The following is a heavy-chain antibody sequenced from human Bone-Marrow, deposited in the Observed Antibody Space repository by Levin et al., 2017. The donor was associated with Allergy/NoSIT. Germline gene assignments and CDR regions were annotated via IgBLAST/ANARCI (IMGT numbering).Heavy chain of an antibody. Sequence: SQTLSLTCSVSGGSISGYYWHWIRQTPEKGLEWIGYIFYSRNTFYNPSLKGRVIISDDTSKNQFSLKLTSVTAADTAIYYCARSNALVRVTFEYWGPGALVSVSS. CDR2: IFYSRNT. J-gene: IGHJ4*01. V-gene: IGHV4-59*08. CDR3: ARSNALVRVTFEY. D-gene: IGHD6-13*01. CDR1: GGSISGYY.